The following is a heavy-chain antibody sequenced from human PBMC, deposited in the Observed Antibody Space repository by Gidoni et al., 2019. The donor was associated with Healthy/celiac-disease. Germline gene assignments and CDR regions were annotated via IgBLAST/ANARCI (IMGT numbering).Heavy chain of an antibody. V-gene: IGHV3-23*01. CDR1: GFTFSSYA. Sequence: EVQLLESGGGLVQPGGSLRRSCKASGFTFSSYAMSWVRQTPGKGLEWVAAISCSGGSTYYSDSVKGRFTISRDNSKNTLYLQMNSLRAEDTAVYYCAKDLRSGFIPPFDYWGQGTLVTVSS. CDR3: AKDLRSGFIPPFDY. CDR2: ISCSGGST. D-gene: IGHD3-16*02. J-gene: IGHJ4*02.